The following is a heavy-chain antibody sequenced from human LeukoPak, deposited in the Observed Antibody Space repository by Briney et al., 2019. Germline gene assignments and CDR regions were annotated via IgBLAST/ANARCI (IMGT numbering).Heavy chain of an antibody. D-gene: IGHD2-15*01. Sequence: SETLSLTCAVYGGSFSGYYWSWIRQPPGKGLEWIGYIYYSGSTNYNPSLKSRVTISVDTSKNQFSLKLSSVTAADTAVYYCARLLNGDYDDYWGQGTLVTVSS. CDR2: IYYSGST. J-gene: IGHJ4*02. CDR3: ARLLNGDYDDY. V-gene: IGHV4-59*08. CDR1: GGSFSGYY.